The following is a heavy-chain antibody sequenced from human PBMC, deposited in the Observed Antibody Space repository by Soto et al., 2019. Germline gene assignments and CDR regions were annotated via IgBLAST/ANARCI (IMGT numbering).Heavy chain of an antibody. CDR3: ARDSHYDILTGYSRNAFDI. J-gene: IGHJ3*02. CDR2: SSAYNGNT. Sequence: QVQLVQSGAEVKRPGASVRVSCKASGYSFTNYGISWVRQAPGQGLEWMGWSSAYNGNTNYGQKLQGRVTMTTDTSTNTAYMELRSLRSDDTAIYYCARDSHYDILTGYSRNAFDIWGQGTMVTVSS. D-gene: IGHD3-9*01. V-gene: IGHV1-18*04. CDR1: GYSFTNYG.